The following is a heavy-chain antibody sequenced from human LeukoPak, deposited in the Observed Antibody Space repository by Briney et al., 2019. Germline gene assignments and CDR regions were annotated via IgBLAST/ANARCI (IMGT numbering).Heavy chain of an antibody. J-gene: IGHJ4*02. CDR2: IYLNGDST. V-gene: IGHV3-20*03. CDR3: AREQRYCGSTSCYSFFDY. D-gene: IGHD2-2*01. Sequence: GGSLRPSFPASRFPFVVFGMSWGPQAPGKGVGWGSCIYLNGDSTGYGDSVKGRFTISRDNARNSLYLQMNSLRAEDTAFYYCAREQRYCGSTSCYSFFDYWGQGTLVTVSS. CDR1: RFPFVVFG.